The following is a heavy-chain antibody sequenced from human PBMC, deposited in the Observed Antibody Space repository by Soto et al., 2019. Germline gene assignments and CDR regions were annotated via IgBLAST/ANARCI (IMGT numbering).Heavy chain of an antibody. J-gene: IGHJ3*02. D-gene: IGHD1-1*01. CDR3: AGDCVGDWKAFGI. CDR2: ISSSSSYI. V-gene: IGHV3-21*01. Sequence: EVQLVESGGGLVKPGGSLRLSCAASGFTFSSYSMNWVRQAPGKGLEWVSLISSSSSYIYYADSVKGRFTTSRDNAKKSLYLQINGLIGEDMAVYYGAGDCVGDWKAFGIWGQGPMVTVSS. CDR1: GFTFSSYS.